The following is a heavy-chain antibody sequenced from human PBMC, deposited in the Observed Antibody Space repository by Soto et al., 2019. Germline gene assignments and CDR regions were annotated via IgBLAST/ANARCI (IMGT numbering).Heavy chain of an antibody. Sequence: GGSLRLSCAASGFTFSSYAMSWVRQAPGKGLEWVSAISGSGGSTYYADSVKGRFTISRDNSKNTLYLQMNSLRAEDTAVYYCAKASIAAAGYPDYYYGMNVWGQGTTVTVSS. J-gene: IGHJ6*02. CDR2: ISGSGGST. CDR1: GFTFSSYA. V-gene: IGHV3-23*01. D-gene: IGHD6-13*01. CDR3: AKASIAAAGYPDYYYGMNV.